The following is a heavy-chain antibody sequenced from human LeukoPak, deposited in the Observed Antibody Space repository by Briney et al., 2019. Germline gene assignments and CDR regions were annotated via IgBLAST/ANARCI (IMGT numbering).Heavy chain of an antibody. J-gene: IGHJ4*02. CDR1: GFTINY. D-gene: IGHD1-14*01. CDR3: ARGTSEAFRSLDS. Sequence: VRSLRLSPAASGFTINYMTWVRQAPGKGLDWLSDIYNGGTTYYADSVKARFTISRDNSENTLYLQMNSLRAEDTAVYYCARGTSEAFRSLDSWGQGTLVTVSS. V-gene: IGHV3-66*01. CDR2: IYNGGTT.